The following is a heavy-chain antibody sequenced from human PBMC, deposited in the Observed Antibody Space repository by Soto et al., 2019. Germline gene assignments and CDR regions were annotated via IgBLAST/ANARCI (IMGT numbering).Heavy chain of an antibody. D-gene: IGHD4-4*01. V-gene: IGHV4-34*01. Sequence: QVQLHQWGAGLLQPSETLSLTCAIDGGSFTGYYWSWIRQAPGEGLEWIGEINHGGATNAHPSLKSRILISMDASKNQFSVNLRSVTAADTAIYFCARGRLHLAPGTRLRYYAMDVWGQGTTVIISS. J-gene: IGHJ6*02. CDR3: ARGRLHLAPGTRLRYYAMDV. CDR1: GGSFTGYY. CDR2: INHGGAT.